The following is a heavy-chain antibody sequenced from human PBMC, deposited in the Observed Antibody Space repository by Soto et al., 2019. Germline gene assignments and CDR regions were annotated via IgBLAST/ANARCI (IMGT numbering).Heavy chain of an antibody. Sequence: GGSLEISCAPSGFPFSSYSMGWVRQAPGKGRGWGSALSGRGGCTYSADSVKGRFTIARDNSKNTLYLQMNSLRAEDKAVYDCAKDLDKYRNDYYYGMDDWGQGTTVTVSS. CDR3: AKDLDKYRNDYYYGMDD. CDR2: LSGRGGCT. V-gene: IGHV3-23*01. J-gene: IGHJ6*02. CDR1: GFPFSSYS. D-gene: IGHD4-4*01.